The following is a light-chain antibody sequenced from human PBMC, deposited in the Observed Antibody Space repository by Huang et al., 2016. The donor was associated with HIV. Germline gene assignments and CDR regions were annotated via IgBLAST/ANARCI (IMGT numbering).Light chain of an antibody. CDR3: LQHSAFPWT. CDR1: QDISNY. J-gene: IGKJ1*01. CDR2: AVS. V-gene: IGKV1-17*03. Sequence: DIQMTQSPSGMAAAVGDIVTITCRASQDISNYLAWFQQQPGQVPVRLMYAVSVLQDGVPSRFSGSGSGTEFTLTISSLQPEDFATYYCLQHSAFPWTFGQGTKVEMK.